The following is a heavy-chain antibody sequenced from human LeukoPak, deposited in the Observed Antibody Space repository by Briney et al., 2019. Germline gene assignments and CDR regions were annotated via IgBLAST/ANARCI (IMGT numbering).Heavy chain of an antibody. CDR1: GFTFSSYE. Sequence: GGSLRLSCAASGFTFSSYEMNWVRQAPGKGLEWVSTISGTGAGTDSADSVKGRFTISRDNSKNTVYLQMKSLRVEDTAVYYCAKDLNYDILGGDDAFDIWGRGTMVIVSS. D-gene: IGHD3-9*01. CDR3: AKDLNYDILGGDDAFDI. CDR2: ISGTGAGT. J-gene: IGHJ3*02. V-gene: IGHV3-23*01.